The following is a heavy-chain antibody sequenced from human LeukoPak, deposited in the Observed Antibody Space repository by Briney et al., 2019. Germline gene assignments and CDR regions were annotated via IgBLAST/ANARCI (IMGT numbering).Heavy chain of an antibody. V-gene: IGHV3-23*01. Sequence: PGGSLRLSCAASGFTFSSYAMSWVRQAPGKGLEWVSAISGSGGSTYYADSVKGRFTIPRDNSKNTLYLQMNSLRAEDTAVYYCAKDHGRHDFWSGYYVQLFWDWGQGTLVTVSS. J-gene: IGHJ4*02. CDR2: ISGSGGST. D-gene: IGHD3-3*01. CDR3: AKDHGRHDFWSGYYVQLFWD. CDR1: GFTFSSYA.